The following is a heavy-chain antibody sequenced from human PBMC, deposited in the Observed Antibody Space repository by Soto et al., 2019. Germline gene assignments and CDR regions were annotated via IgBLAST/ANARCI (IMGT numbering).Heavy chain of an antibody. Sequence: QVRLVLSGDELKKPGASMKVSCKASGYAFSDHGIRWVRQAPGKGLEWIGWLSAYNGNTSYAQKFQGRVTVTTDASTATDYMEVRSLTSDDTALYYFAIDHRDSSSVFDSWSEGALMSVSS. CDR2: LSAYNGNT. D-gene: IGHD6-6*01. CDR1: GYAFSDHG. CDR3: AIDHRDSSSVFDS. V-gene: IGHV1-18*04. J-gene: IGHJ4*02.